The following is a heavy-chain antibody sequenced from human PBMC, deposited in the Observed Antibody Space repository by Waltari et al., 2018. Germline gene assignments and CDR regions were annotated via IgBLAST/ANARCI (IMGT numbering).Heavy chain of an antibody. D-gene: IGHD3-3*01. CDR2: IYYSGST. CDR1: VCSISSYY. V-gene: IGHV4-59*01. CDR3: ARDTNDFWSGYRWFDP. J-gene: IGHJ5*02. Sequence: QVQLQESGPGLVKPSETLSLTCTVSVCSISSYYWSWIRQPPGKGLEWIGYIYYSGSTNYNPSLKSRVTISVDTSKNQFSLKLSSVTAADTAVYYCARDTNDFWSGYRWFDPWGQGTLVTVSS.